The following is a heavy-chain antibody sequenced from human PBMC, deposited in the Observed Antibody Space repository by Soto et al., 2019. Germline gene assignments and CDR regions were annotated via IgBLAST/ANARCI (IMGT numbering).Heavy chain of an antibody. CDR1: GGSFSGYQ. CDR2: VNDSGNI. CDR3: ARGLILWFGELSRRGGYYYYMDV. V-gene: IGHV4-34*01. Sequence: QVQLQQWGAGLLKPSETLSLTCAVYGGSFSGYQWSWIRQTPGKGLEWIGEVNDSGNINYNPSLSSRVTILVDTPKKQISLKLGSVTAADTAVYYCARGLILWFGELSRRGGYYYYMDVWGKGTTVTISS. J-gene: IGHJ6*03. D-gene: IGHD3-10*01.